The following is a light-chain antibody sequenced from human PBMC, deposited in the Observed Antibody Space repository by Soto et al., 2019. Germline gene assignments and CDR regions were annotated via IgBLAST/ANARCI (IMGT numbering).Light chain of an antibody. CDR2: DVS. J-gene: IGLJ1*01. CDR3: SSFTSSVTYV. CDR1: SSDVGGHNS. V-gene: IGLV2-14*01. Sequence: QSVLTQHASVSGSPGQAITISCTGTSSDVGGHNSVSWYRQDPGKAPKLMIYDVSNRPSGVSDGFSGPKPGNTASLTISGLQIEDEADYYCSSFTSSVTYVFGTGTKVTVL.